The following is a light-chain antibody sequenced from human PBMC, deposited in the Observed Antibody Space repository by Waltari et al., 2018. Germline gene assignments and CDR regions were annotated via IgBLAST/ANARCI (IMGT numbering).Light chain of an antibody. CDR2: GNT. Sequence: QSVLTQPPSLSGAPGQRVTISCTGSSSKIGAGYGVQWYQQFPGTAPKLLIYGNTTRPAGVSARFSRSKSGISASLAITGLQAEDEADYYCKSYDSSLRGFYVFGTGTKVTV. CDR1: SSKIGAGYG. J-gene: IGLJ1*01. V-gene: IGLV1-40*01. CDR3: KSYDSSLRGFYV.